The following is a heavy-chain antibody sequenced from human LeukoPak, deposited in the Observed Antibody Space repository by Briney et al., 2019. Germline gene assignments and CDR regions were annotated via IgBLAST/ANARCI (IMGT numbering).Heavy chain of an antibody. D-gene: IGHD3-9*01. CDR1: GGSISSYY. CDR3: VRVETYYDILTGYYWYFDL. V-gene: IGHV4-4*07. Sequence: SETLSLTCTVSGGSISSYYWSWIRQPAGKGLEWIGRIYTSGSTSYNPSLKSRVTMSVDTSKNQFSLKLSSVTAADTAVYYCVRVETYYDILTGYYWYFDLWGRGTLVTVSS. CDR2: IYTSGST. J-gene: IGHJ2*01.